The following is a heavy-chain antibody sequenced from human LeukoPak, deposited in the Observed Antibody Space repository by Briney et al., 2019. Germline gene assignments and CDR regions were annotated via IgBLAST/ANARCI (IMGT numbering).Heavy chain of an antibody. J-gene: IGHJ4*02. CDR2: IHYSGST. CDR3: ARDGFWSGYYRERYFDY. D-gene: IGHD3-3*01. CDR1: GGSISSSSDY. Sequence: SETLSLTCSVSGGSISSSSDYWGWIRQPPGKGLAWIGTIHYSGSTYYNPSLKSRVTISVDTSKNQFSLKLSSVTAADTAVYYCARDGFWSGYYRERYFDYWGQGTLVTVSS. V-gene: IGHV4-39*07.